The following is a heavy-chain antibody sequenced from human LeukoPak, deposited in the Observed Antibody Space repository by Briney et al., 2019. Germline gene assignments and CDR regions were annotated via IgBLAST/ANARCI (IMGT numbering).Heavy chain of an antibody. CDR1: GGTFSSYA. CDR2: IIPVFGTT. CDR3: ARCSPGDSSNFYAVLQY. Sequence: ASVKVSCKASGGTFSSYAVSWVRLTPGQGLEWLGGIIPVFGTTTYAQKFQAKVTMTADKSTNTAYLEISSLTSDDTAVYYCARCSPGDSSNFYAVLQYWGQGTQVTVST. V-gene: IGHV1-69*06. D-gene: IGHD3-22*01. J-gene: IGHJ4*02.